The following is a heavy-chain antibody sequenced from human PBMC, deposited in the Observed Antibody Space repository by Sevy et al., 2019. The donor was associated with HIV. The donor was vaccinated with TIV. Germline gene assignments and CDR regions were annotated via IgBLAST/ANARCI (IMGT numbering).Heavy chain of an antibody. V-gene: IGHV1-69*13. Sequence: ASVKVSCKTSGGIFRRNAISWVRQAPGQGLEWMGGIIAVFGTTNYAQKFQGRVTVTADESRGTAYMELSSLRSEDTAVYYCARDKYYYISGSFDYWGQGTPVTVSS. D-gene: IGHD3-10*01. CDR1: GGIFRRNA. CDR2: IIAVFGTT. J-gene: IGHJ4*02. CDR3: ARDKYYYISGSFDY.